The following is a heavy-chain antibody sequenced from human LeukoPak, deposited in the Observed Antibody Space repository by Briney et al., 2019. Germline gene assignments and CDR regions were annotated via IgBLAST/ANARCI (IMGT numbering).Heavy chain of an antibody. CDR3: ARVEGKNDFWNDYKYYGMDV. CDR2: IKQDGSEK. V-gene: IGHV3-7*03. CDR1: GFSFNNHW. J-gene: IGHJ6*02. D-gene: IGHD3-3*01. Sequence: GGSLRLSCTAAGFSFNNHWMGWVRQAPGKGLEWVANIKQDGSEKYYVDSVKGRFTISRDNAKNSLYLQMNSLRAEDTAVYYCARVEGKNDFWNDYKYYGMDVWGQGTTISVSS.